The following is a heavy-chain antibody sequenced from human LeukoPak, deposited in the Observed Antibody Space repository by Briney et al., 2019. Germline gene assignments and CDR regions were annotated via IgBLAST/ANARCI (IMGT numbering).Heavy chain of an antibody. CDR3: TKVVDYYYYDMDA. Sequence: TGGSLRLSCAASGFTFRNAWMNWVRQAPGRGLEWVGRIKSTKDGGTIDYAAPVKGRFIISRDDSKNTMYLQMNSLKTEDTAVYYCTKVVDYYYYDMDAWGQGTTVTVSS. D-gene: IGHD2-15*01. CDR1: GFTFRNAW. J-gene: IGHJ6*02. V-gene: IGHV3-15*01. CDR2: IKSTKDGGTI.